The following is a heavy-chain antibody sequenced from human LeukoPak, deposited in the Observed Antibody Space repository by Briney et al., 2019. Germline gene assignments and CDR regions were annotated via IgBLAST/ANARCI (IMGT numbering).Heavy chain of an antibody. V-gene: IGHV4-34*01. CDR3: ARVGFSNAFDI. CDR1: GGSFSGYY. CDR2: INHSGST. J-gene: IGHJ3*02. D-gene: IGHD3-3*02. Sequence: SETLSLTCAVYGGSFSGYYWSWIRQPPGKGLEWIGEINHSGSTNYNPSLKSRVTISVDTSKNQFSLKLSSVTAADTAVYYCARVGFSNAFDIWGQGTIVTVSS.